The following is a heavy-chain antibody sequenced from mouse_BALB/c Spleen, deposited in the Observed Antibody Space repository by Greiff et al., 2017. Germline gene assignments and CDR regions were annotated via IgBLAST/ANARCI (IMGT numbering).Heavy chain of an antibody. CDR2: INPGSGGT. V-gene: IGHV1-54*01. J-gene: IGHJ2*01. D-gene: IGHD1-1*01. Sequence: VQLQQSGAELVRPGTSVKVSCKASGYAFTSYWIEWVKQRPGQGLEWIGVINPGSGGTNYNEKFKGKATLTADKSSSTAYMQLSSLTSDDSAVYFCARYGSMHYWGQGTTLTVSS. CDR3: ARYGSMHY. CDR1: GYAFTSYW.